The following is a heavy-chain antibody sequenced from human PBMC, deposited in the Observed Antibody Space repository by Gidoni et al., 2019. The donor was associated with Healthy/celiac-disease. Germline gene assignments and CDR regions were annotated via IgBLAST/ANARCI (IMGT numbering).Heavy chain of an antibody. D-gene: IGHD6-13*01. CDR3: AREKYSSSWPPNYYYGMDV. J-gene: IGHJ6*02. Sequence: QVQLVESGGGVVQPGRSLRLSCAASGFTFSSYAMHWVRQAPGKGLEWVAVISYDGSNKYYADSVKGRFTISRDNSKNTLYLQMNSLRAEDTAVYYCAREKYSSSWPPNYYYGMDVWGQGTTVTVSS. V-gene: IGHV3-30-3*01. CDR1: GFTFSSYA. CDR2: ISYDGSNK.